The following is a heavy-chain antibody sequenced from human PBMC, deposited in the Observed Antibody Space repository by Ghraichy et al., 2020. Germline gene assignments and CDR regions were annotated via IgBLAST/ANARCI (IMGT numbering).Heavy chain of an antibody. CDR1: GLIFSSYA. V-gene: IGHV3-48*02. D-gene: IGHD2-2*01. CDR3: ARQSCATTSCPVDY. Sequence: GESLNISCEASGLIFSSYAMKWVRQDPGKGLESVSFISPRGTSIYYPDSGKGRFTISRDNARNSLFLQMNSLRDEDTALYYCARQSCATTSCPVDYWGQGTLVTVSS. J-gene: IGHJ4*02. CDR2: ISPRGTSI.